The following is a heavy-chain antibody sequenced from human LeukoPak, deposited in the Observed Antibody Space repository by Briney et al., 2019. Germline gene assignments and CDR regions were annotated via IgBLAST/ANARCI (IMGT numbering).Heavy chain of an antibody. V-gene: IGHV3-30*18. CDR2: ISYDGSNK. Sequence: GGSLRLSCAASGFTFSSYGMHWVRQAPGKGLEWVAVISYDGSNKYYADSVKGRFTISRDNSRNTLYLQMNSLRAEDTAVYYCAKARSWYTAPFDYWGQGTLVTVSS. CDR1: GFTFSSYG. J-gene: IGHJ4*02. D-gene: IGHD6-13*01. CDR3: AKARSWYTAPFDY.